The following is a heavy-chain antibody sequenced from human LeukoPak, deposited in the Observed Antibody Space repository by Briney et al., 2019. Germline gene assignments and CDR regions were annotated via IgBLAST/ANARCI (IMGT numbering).Heavy chain of an antibody. D-gene: IGHD3-16*02. CDR2: INHSGST. CDR3: ARGLYYDYVWGSYRPPDY. V-gene: IGHV4-34*01. CDR1: GFTFSNTW. Sequence: GSLRLSCTASGFTFSNTWISWVRQPPGKGLEWIGEINHSGSTNYNPSLKSRVTISVDTSKNQFSLKLSSVTAADTAVYYCARGLYYDYVWGSYRPPDYWGQGTLVTVSS. J-gene: IGHJ4*02.